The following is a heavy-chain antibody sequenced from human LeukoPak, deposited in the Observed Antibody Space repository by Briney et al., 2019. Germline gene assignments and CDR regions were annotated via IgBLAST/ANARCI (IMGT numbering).Heavy chain of an antibody. Sequence: ASVKVSCKASGYTFTGYYMHWVRQAPGQGLDWMGWINPNSGGTNYAQKFQGRVTMTRDTSISTAYMELSRLRSDDTAVYYCASPGYSSSGNWFDPWGQGTLVTVSS. J-gene: IGHJ5*02. V-gene: IGHV1-2*02. D-gene: IGHD6-13*01. CDR2: INPNSGGT. CDR3: ASPGYSSSGNWFDP. CDR1: GYTFTGYY.